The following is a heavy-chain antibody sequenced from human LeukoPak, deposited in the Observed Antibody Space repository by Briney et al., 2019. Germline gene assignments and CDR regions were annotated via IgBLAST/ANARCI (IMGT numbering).Heavy chain of an antibody. D-gene: IGHD4/OR15-4a*01. CDR1: GGSISSHY. V-gene: IGHV4-4*07. CDR2: MSASGGT. CDR3: ARLVLTTRPHWFDP. Sequence: PSETLSLTCTVSGGSISSHYWSWIRQPAGKGLEWIGRMSASGGTNYNPSLKSQVTMSVDTSKNQFSLNLTSVTAADTAVYYCARLVLTTRPHWFDPWGQGTLVTVSS. J-gene: IGHJ5*02.